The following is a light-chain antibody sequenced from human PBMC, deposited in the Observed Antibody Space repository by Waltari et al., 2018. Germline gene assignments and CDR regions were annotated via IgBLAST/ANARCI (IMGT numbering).Light chain of an antibody. V-gene: IGKV1-17*01. CDR2: AAS. CDR1: QGINNY. J-gene: IGKJ3*01. CDR3: LQYNSKPFT. Sequence: DIQMTQSPSSLSASVGDRVNITCRASQGINNYLNWYQQKPGKAPKRLIYAASSLESGVPSRFGGSGSGTEFTLTISSLQPEDFAAYYCLQYNSKPFTFGPGTKLDIK.